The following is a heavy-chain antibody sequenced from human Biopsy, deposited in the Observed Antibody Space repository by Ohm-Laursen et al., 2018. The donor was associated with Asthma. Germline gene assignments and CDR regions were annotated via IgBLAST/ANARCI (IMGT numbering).Heavy chain of an antibody. CDR2: IYYSGTT. Sequence: SDTLSLTCSLSSGSGGYMRSGNYYWGWIRQPPGKGLEWIGGIYYSGTTYYNPSLESRVTVSADTSKNQFSLKLTSVIAADTAVYYCVRGSSSWHHGPFHYYYGLDVWGQGATATVSS. J-gene: IGHJ6*02. V-gene: IGHV4-39*01. CDR3: VRGSSSWHHGPFHYYYGLDV. D-gene: IGHD6-13*01. CDR1: SGSGGYMRSGNYY.